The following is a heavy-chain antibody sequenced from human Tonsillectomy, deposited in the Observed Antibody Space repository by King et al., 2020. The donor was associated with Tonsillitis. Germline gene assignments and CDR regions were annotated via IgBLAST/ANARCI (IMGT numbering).Heavy chain of an antibody. CDR2: ISYDGSNK. V-gene: IGHV3-30*03. J-gene: IGHJ4*02. Sequence: VQLVESGGGVVQPGRSLRLSCAASGFTFSSYGMHWVRQAPGKGLEWVAVISYDGSNKYYADSVKGRFTISRDNSKNTLYLQMNSLRAEDMAVYYCSLFDYWGQGTLVTVSS. CDR1: GFTFSSYG. CDR3: SLFDY.